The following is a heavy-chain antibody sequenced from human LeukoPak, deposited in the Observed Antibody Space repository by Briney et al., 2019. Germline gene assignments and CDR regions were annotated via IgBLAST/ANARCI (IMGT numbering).Heavy chain of an antibody. Sequence: TGGSLRLSCAASGFTFSSYWMHWVRQAPGKGLVWVSRINSDGSSTSYADSVKGRFTISRDNAENTLYLQMNSLRAEDTAVYYCAREGARFDDAFDIWGQGTMVTVSS. V-gene: IGHV3-74*01. CDR1: GFTFSSYW. D-gene: IGHD3-10*01. CDR3: AREGARFDDAFDI. CDR2: INSDGSST. J-gene: IGHJ3*02.